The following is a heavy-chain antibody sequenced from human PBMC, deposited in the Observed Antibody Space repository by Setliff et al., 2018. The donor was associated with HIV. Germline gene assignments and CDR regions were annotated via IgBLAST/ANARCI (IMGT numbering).Heavy chain of an antibody. CDR3: ARDYLYYNMYNGSPVYGMDV. CDR1: GFSFDNYA. J-gene: IGHJ6*02. V-gene: IGHV3-23*01. CDR2: ISGRSGTA. D-gene: IGHD3-10*01. Sequence: LRLSCVASGFSFDNYALSWVRQAPGKGLEWVSTISGRSGTANYADSVKGRFSISRDNSKNSLYLQMNSLRVEDTAVYYCARDYLYYNMYNGSPVYGMDVWGQGTTVTVSS.